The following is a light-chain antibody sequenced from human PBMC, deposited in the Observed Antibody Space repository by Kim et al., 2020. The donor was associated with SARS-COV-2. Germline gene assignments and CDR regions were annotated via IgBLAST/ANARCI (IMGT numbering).Light chain of an antibody. CDR3: NSRDSSGNHV. V-gene: IGLV3-19*01. CDR2: GKN. J-gene: IGLJ1*01. CDR1: SLRSYY. Sequence: VALGQTVRITCQGDSLRSYYASWYQQKPGQPPVLVIYGKNNRPSGIPDRFSGSSSGNTASLTITGAQAEDEADYYCNSRDSSGNHVFGTGTKVTVL.